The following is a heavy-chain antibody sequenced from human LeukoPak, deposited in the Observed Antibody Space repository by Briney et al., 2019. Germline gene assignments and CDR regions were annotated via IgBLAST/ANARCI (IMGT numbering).Heavy chain of an antibody. CDR3: ARIITRTRGYSYGPNQKYYFDY. CDR2: INHSGST. D-gene: IGHD5-18*01. CDR1: GGSFSGYY. J-gene: IGHJ4*02. Sequence: SETLSLTCAVYGGSFSGYYWSWIRQPPGKGLEWIGEINHSGSTNYNPSLKSRVTISVDTSKNQFSLKLSSVTAADTAVYYCARIITRTRGYSYGPNQKYYFDYWGQGTLVTVSS. V-gene: IGHV4-34*01.